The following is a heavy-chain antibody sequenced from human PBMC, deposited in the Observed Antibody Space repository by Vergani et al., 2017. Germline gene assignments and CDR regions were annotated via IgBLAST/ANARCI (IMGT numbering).Heavy chain of an antibody. CDR1: GFTFSNAW. CDR3: TTDKHYDFWSGYYRYFDY. D-gene: IGHD3-3*01. J-gene: IGHJ4*02. Sequence: EVQLVESGGGLVKPGGSLRLSCAASGFTFSNAWMSWVRQAPGKGLEWVGRIKSKTDGGPTDYPAPVNGRFTISRDDSKNTLYLQMNSLKTEDTAVSYCTTDKHYDFWSGYYRYFDYWGQGTLVTVSS. V-gene: IGHV3-15*01. CDR2: IKSKTDGGPT.